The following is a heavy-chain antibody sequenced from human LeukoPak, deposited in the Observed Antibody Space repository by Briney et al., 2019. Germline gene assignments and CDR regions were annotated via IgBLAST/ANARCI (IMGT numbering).Heavy chain of an antibody. CDR2: IYIGGDT. Sequence: GGSLRLSCAASAFSLSRNFMGGVRQAPGKGLEWVSLIYIGGDTYYADSVKGRFTISRDNSKNTIYLQMNSLRVEDTAVYYCAREVGSGSYLAHAFDLWGQGTMVTVSS. CDR1: AFSLSRNF. J-gene: IGHJ3*01. V-gene: IGHV3-53*01. D-gene: IGHD1-26*01. CDR3: AREVGSGSYLAHAFDL.